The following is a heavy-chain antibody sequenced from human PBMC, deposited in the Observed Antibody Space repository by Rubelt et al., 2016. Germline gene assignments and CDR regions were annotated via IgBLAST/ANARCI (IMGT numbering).Heavy chain of an antibody. CDR1: GGSFSGYY. J-gene: IGHJ4*02. CDR3: ARVTYRNYYDRSIDY. Sequence: QVQLQQWGAGLLKPSETLSLTCAVYGGSFSGYYWSWIRQPPGKGLEWIGEINHSGSTNYNPSLQGRVTISVDTPKNQVSLKLSSVTAADTAVYYCARVTYRNYYDRSIDYWGQGTLVTVSS. V-gene: IGHV4-34*01. CDR2: INHSGST. D-gene: IGHD3-22*01.